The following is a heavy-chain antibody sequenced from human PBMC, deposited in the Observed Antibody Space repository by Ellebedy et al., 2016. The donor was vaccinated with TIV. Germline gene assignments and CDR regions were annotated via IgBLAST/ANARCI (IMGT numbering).Heavy chain of an antibody. J-gene: IGHJ4*02. CDR3: TRRPGDFDY. CDR1: GFTFSGSA. V-gene: IGHV3-73*01. Sequence: GGSLRLXXAASGFTFSGSAMHWVRQASGKGLEWVGRIRSKANSYATAYAASVKGRFTISRDDSKNTAYLQMNSLKTEDTAVYYCTRRPGDFDYWGQGTLVTVSS. CDR2: IRSKANSYAT.